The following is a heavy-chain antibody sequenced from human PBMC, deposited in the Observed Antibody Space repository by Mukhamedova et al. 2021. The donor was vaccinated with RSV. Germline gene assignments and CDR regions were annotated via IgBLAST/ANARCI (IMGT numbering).Heavy chain of an antibody. CDR2: ISSSSSYI. Sequence: GWVSSISSSSSYIYYADSVKGRFTISRDNAKNSLYLQMNSLRAEDTAVYYCARSVQLERRGWFDPWGQGTLATVSS. D-gene: IGHD1-1*01. CDR3: ARSVQLERRGWFDP. J-gene: IGHJ5*02. V-gene: IGHV3-21*01.